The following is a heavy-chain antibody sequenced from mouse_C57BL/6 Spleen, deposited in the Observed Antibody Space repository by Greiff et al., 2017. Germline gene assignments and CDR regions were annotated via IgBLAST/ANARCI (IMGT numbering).Heavy chain of an antibody. J-gene: IGHJ4*01. Sequence: EVKLQESGPGLVKPSQTVFLTCTVTGISITPGNYRWSWIRQFPGNKLEWIGYIYYSGTITYNPSLTSRTTITRDTPKNQFFLEMNSLTAEDTATYYCARGYGSSYAMDYWGQGTSVTVSS. V-gene: IGHV3-5*01. CDR3: ARGYGSSYAMDY. CDR2: IYYSGTI. D-gene: IGHD1-1*01. CDR1: GISITPGNYR.